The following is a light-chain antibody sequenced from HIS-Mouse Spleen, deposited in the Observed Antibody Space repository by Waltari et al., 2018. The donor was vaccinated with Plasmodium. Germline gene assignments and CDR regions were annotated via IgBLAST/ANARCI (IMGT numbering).Light chain of an antibody. CDR2: GAS. CDR1: QSVSSN. CDR3: QQYNNWSFT. V-gene: IGKV3-15*01. J-gene: IGKJ3*01. Sequence: EIVMTQSPATLSVSPGERATLSCRASQSVSSNLAWYPQKPGQAPRLRIYGASTRATGIPARCSGSGSGTEFTLTISSLQSEDFAVYYCQQYNNWSFTFGPGTKVDIK.